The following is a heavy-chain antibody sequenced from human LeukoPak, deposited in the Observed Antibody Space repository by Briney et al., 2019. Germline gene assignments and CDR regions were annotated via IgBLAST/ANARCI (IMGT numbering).Heavy chain of an antibody. CDR1: GYTFTCYY. J-gene: IGHJ5*02. CDR3: ARYSSSWYGWFDP. Sequence: ASVKVSCKASGYTFTCYYMHWVRQAPGQGLEWMGWINPNSGGTNYAQKFQGRVTMTRDTSISTAYMELSRLRSDDTAVYYCARYSSSWYGWFDPWGQGTLVTVSS. D-gene: IGHD6-13*01. CDR2: INPNSGGT. V-gene: IGHV1-2*02.